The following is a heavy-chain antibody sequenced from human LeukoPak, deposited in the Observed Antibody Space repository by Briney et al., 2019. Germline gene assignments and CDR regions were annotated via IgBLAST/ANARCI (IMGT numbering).Heavy chain of an antibody. CDR2: INPSGGST. J-gene: IGHJ6*03. CDR3: ARAPSSMVRGVMNYYYYYYMDV. CDR1: GYTFTSYY. Sequence: ASVKVSCKASGYTFTSYYMHWVRQAPGQGLEWMGIINPSGGSTSYAQKFQGRVTMTRDTSTSTVYMELGSLRSEDTAVYYCARAPSSMVRGVMNYYYYYYMDVWGKGTTVTVPS. D-gene: IGHD3-10*01. V-gene: IGHV1-46*01.